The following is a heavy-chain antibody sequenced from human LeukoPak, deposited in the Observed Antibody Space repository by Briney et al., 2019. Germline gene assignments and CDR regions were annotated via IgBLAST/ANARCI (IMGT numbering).Heavy chain of an antibody. D-gene: IGHD3-10*01. CDR1: GFTFSSYW. J-gene: IGHJ4*02. Sequence: GGPLRPSCAASGFTFSSYWMSWVRQAPGKGLEWVANIKQDGSEKYYVDSVMGRFTISRDNAKNSLYLQMNSLRAEDTAVYYCARSPNYKGYFDYWGQGTLVTVSS. CDR3: ARSPNYKGYFDY. V-gene: IGHV3-7*01. CDR2: IKQDGSEK.